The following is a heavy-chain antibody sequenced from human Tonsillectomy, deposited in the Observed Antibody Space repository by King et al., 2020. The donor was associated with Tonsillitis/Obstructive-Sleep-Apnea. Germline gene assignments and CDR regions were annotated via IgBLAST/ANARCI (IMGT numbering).Heavy chain of an antibody. CDR1: GFTFSYYS. J-gene: IGHJ4*02. Sequence: QLVQSGGGLVQPGGSLRLSCAASGFTFSYYSMNWVRTSPGRGLEWVAYISSSSSTISYAASVKGRFTISRDNAKNSLYLQMNSLRDEDTAVYYCARDYGAVVRGVCSYWGQGTLVTVSS. CDR3: ARDYGAVVRGVCSY. D-gene: IGHD2-21*02. V-gene: IGHV3-48*02. CDR2: ISSSSSTI.